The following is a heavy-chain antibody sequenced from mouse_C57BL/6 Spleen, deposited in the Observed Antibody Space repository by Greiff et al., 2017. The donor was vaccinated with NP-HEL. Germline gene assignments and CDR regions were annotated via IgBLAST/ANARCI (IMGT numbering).Heavy chain of an antibody. D-gene: IGHD2-2*01. V-gene: IGHV1-61*01. CDR2: IYPSDSET. Sequence: VQLQQPGAELVRPGSSVKLSCKASGYTFTSYWMDWVKQRPGQGLEWIGNIYPSDSETHYNQKFKDKATLTVDQSSSTPYMQLSSLASEDSAVYYCARLYGYGGWLAYWGQGTLVAGSA. CDR1: GYTFTSYW. CDR3: ARLYGYGGWLAY. J-gene: IGHJ3*01.